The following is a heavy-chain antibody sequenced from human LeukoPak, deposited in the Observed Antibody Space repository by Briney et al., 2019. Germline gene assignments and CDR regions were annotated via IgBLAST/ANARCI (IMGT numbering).Heavy chain of an antibody. J-gene: IGHJ1*01. CDR3: ARHQYGGSLDYFQH. V-gene: IGHV4-59*08. CDR2: IYYSGST. CDR1: GGSISRDY. Sequence: SETLSLTCTLSGGSISRDYWSWIRQPPGKGLEWIGYIYYSGSTNYNPSLKSRVTISVDTSKNQFSLKLSSVTAADTAVYYCARHQYGGSLDYFQHWGQGTLVTVSS. D-gene: IGHD1-26*01.